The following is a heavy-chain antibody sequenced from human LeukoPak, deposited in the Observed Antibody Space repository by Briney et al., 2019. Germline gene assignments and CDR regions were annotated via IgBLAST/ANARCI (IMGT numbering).Heavy chain of an antibody. CDR1: GFTFSSYS. Sequence: GGSLRLSCAASGFTFSSYSMNWVRQAPGKGLEWVSAISGSGGSTYYADSVKGRFTISRDNSKNTLYLQMNSLRAEDTAVYYCARSPIRAAPRLTLDYWGQGTLVTVSS. J-gene: IGHJ4*02. D-gene: IGHD6-6*01. CDR2: ISGSGGST. V-gene: IGHV3-23*01. CDR3: ARSPIRAAPRLTLDY.